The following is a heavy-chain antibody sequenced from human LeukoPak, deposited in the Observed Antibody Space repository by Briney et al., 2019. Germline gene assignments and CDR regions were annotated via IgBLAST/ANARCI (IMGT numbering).Heavy chain of an antibody. Sequence: LETLSLTCTVSGGSISSSNYLWGWIRQPPGKGLEWIGNIYYSGTTHYNPSLKSRVTISVDTSKNQFSLNLSSVTAADTAVYYCARLTRPDSSGEVDYWGQGTLVSVSS. D-gene: IGHD3-22*01. CDR3: ARLTRPDSSGEVDY. CDR1: GGSISSSNYL. V-gene: IGHV4-39*01. J-gene: IGHJ4*02. CDR2: IYYSGTT.